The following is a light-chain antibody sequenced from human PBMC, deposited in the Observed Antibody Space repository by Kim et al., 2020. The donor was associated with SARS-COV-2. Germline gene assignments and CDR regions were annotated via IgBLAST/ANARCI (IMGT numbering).Light chain of an antibody. CDR1: QSISTF. J-gene: IGKJ2*01. Sequence: SASVGDTVTITCQASQSISTFLNWYQHRPGKAPKLLMFAASRLQSGVPSRFTGSGSGTDFTLTISSLQPEDFATYFCQQSYTTPRTFGQGTKLEIK. V-gene: IGKV1-39*01. CDR2: AAS. CDR3: QQSYTTPRT.